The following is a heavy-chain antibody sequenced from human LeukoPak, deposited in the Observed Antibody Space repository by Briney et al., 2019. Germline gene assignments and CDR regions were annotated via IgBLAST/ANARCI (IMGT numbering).Heavy chain of an antibody. Sequence: PGGSLRLSCAASGFTFSSYAMHWVRQAPGKGLEWVAVISYDGSNKYYADSVKGRFTISRDNSKNTLYLQMNSLRAEDTAVYYCARTPWIRGGWFDPWGREPWSPSPQ. CDR2: ISYDGSNK. J-gene: IGHJ5*02. CDR3: ARTPWIRGGWFDP. V-gene: IGHV3-30*04. D-gene: IGHD3-16*01. CDR1: GFTFSSYA.